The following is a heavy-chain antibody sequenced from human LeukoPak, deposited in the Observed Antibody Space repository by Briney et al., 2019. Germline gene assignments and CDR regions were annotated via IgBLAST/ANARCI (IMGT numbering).Heavy chain of an antibody. Sequence: PGRSLRPSCAASGFTFTSYGMHWVRQAPGKGLGWVAVISYDGSNKYYADSVKDRFTISRDNSKNKLYLQMNSLRAEDTAVYYCARDLGQYYDTSDNWFDPWGQGTLVTVSS. D-gene: IGHD3-22*01. J-gene: IGHJ5*02. CDR1: GFTFTSYG. CDR3: ARDLGQYYDTSDNWFDP. V-gene: IGHV3-30*03. CDR2: ISYDGSNK.